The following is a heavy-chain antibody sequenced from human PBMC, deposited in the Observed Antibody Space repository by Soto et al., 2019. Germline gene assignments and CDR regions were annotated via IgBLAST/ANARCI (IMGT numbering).Heavy chain of an antibody. Sequence: SGPTLVNPTQTLTLTCTFSGFSLSTSGVGVGWIRQPPGEALEWLAVTYWDDDRRYSASLKSRLTITKDTSRNQVVLRLTNMGPEDTATYYCGRAYYDFWNDSPPNGYVERCGHGTPGPVSS. CDR3: GRAYYDFWNDSPPNGYVER. V-gene: IGHV2-5*02. CDR1: GFSLSTSGVG. CDR2: TYWDDDR. D-gene: IGHD3-3*01. J-gene: IGHJ5*02.